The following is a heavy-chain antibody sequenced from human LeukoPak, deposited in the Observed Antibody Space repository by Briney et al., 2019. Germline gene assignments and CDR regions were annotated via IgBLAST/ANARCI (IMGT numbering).Heavy chain of an antibody. Sequence: ASVKVSCKASGYTFASYPMNWVRQAPGQGLEWMGWINTNTGNPTYAQGFTGRFVFSLDTSVSTAYLQISSLKAEDTAVYYCARDLLPAAPGLRTNWFDPWGQGTLVTVSS. CDR1: GYTFASYP. CDR3: ARDLLPAAPGLRTNWFDP. D-gene: IGHD6-13*01. J-gene: IGHJ5*02. CDR2: INTNTGNP. V-gene: IGHV7-4-1*02.